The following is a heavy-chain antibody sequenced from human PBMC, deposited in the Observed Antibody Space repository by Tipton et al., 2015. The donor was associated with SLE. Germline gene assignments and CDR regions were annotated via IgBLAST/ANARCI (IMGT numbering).Heavy chain of an antibody. CDR3: AREGDIVVVHDAFDI. D-gene: IGHD2-2*01. V-gene: IGHV3-30*04. J-gene: IGHJ3*02. Sequence: SLRLSCAASGFTFSSYAMHWVRQAPGKGLEWVAVISYDGSNKYYAVSVKGRFTISRDNSKNTLYLQMNSLRAEDTAVYYCAREGDIVVVHDAFDIWGQGTMVTVSS. CDR2: ISYDGSNK. CDR1: GFTFSSYA.